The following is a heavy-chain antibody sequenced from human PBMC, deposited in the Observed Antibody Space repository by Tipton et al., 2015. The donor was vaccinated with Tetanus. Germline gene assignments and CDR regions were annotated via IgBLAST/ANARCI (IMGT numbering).Heavy chain of an antibody. CDR1: GFTFSSYA. CDR2: ISGSGGKT. CDR3: AKENQLVAGFDS. Sequence: SLRLSCAASGFTFSSYAMNWVRQAPGKGLEWVSGISGSGGKTNYADAVKGRFTISRDKSKNTVYLQMNSLRAEDTAIYYCAKENQLVAGFDSWGQGTRVSVSS. V-gene: IGHV3-23*01. D-gene: IGHD6-19*01. J-gene: IGHJ4*02.